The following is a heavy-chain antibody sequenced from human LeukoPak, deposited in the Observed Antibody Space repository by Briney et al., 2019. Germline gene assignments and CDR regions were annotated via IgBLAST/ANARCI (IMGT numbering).Heavy chain of an antibody. D-gene: IGHD6-13*01. J-gene: IGHJ3*02. CDR1: GGSISSGDYY. V-gene: IGHV4-30-4*01. CDR2: IYYSGST. Sequence: SETLSLTCTVSGGSISSGDYYWSWIRQPPGKGLEWIGYIYYSGSTYYNPSLKSRVTISVDTSKNQFSLKLSSVTAADTAVYYCARVDPIIAAAGIFNAFDIWGQGTMVTVSS. CDR3: ARVDPIIAAAGIFNAFDI.